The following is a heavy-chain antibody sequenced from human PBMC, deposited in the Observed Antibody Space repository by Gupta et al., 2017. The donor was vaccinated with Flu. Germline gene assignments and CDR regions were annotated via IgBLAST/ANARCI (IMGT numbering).Heavy chain of an antibody. D-gene: IGHD2-8*01. CDR3: AKELMGRYFDY. CDR1: GCNFRSYV. CDR2: ISVSGYNT. J-gene: IGHJ4*02. V-gene: IGHV3-23*01. Sequence: EVQLLASGGGLIQPGGSLRLSCGVSGCNFRSYVMMWVRQAPGKGLEWVSGISVSGYNTYYADSVRGRFSISRDNSKNTLYLQMSSLRAEDTAIYYCAKELMGRYFDYWGQGTPVTVSS.